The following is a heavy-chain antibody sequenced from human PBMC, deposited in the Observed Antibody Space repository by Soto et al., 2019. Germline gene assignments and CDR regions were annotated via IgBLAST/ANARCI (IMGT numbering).Heavy chain of an antibody. CDR3: ARITGYYDFWSAYYYGMDV. CDR2: INHSGST. Sequence: SETLSLTCAVYGGSFSGYYWSWIRQPPGKGLEWIGEINHSGSTNYNPSLKSRVTISVDTSKNQFSLKLSSVTAADTAVYYCARITGYYDFWSAYYYGMDVWGQGTKVTVSS. V-gene: IGHV4-34*01. J-gene: IGHJ6*02. D-gene: IGHD3-3*01. CDR1: GGSFSGYY.